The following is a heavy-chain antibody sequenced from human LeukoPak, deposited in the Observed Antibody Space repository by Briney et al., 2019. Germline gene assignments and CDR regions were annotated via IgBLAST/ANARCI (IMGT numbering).Heavy chain of an antibody. J-gene: IGHJ3*02. Sequence: GGSLRLSCAASGFTFSSYAMHWVRQVPGKGMEWVAVISYDGSNKYYADSVKGRFTISRDNSKNTLYLQMNSLRAEDTAVYYCARDDQPTMVRGVDDAFDIWGQGTMVTVSS. CDR1: GFTFSSYA. V-gene: IGHV3-30-3*01. D-gene: IGHD3-10*01. CDR3: ARDDQPTMVRGVDDAFDI. CDR2: ISYDGSNK.